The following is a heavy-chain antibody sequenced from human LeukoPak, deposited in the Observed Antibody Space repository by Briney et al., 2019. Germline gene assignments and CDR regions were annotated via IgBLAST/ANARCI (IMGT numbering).Heavy chain of an antibody. D-gene: IGHD2-15*01. CDR3: AKCRYCSGGSCYPTLTCDY. J-gene: IGHJ4*02. Sequence: GGSLRLSCAASGFTFSSYWMHWVRQAPGKGLVWVSRINSDGSSTSYADSVKGRFTISRDNSKNTLYLQMNSLRAEDTAVYYCAKCRYCSGGSCYPTLTCDYWGQGTLVTVSS. CDR2: INSDGSST. V-gene: IGHV3-74*01. CDR1: GFTFSSYW.